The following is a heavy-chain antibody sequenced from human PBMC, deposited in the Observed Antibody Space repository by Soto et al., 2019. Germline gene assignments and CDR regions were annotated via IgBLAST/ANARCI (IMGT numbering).Heavy chain of an antibody. V-gene: IGHV4-30-4*01. J-gene: IGHJ6*02. Sequence: QVQLQESGPGLVKPSETLSLTCNVFGGSISNGDYYWRWIRQPPGKGLQYIGYIYYGGNTNYNPSRKSRLTMSIDRSANHFSLTLTSVTAADTAVYYCARVSGHYYYGVDVWGQGTTVIVSS. CDR1: GGSISNGDYY. CDR3: ARVSGHYYYGVDV. CDR2: IYYGGNT.